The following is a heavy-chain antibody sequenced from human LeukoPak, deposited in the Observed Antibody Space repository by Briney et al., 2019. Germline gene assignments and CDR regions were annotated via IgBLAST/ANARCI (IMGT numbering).Heavy chain of an antibody. Sequence: GASVKVSCKASGYTFTSYGISWVRQAPGQGLEWMGWISAYNGNTNYAQKLQGRVTMTTDTSTSTAYTELRSLRSDDTAVYYCARGARGYYYGSGDNWFDPWGQGTLVTVSS. CDR2: ISAYNGNT. V-gene: IGHV1-18*01. D-gene: IGHD3-10*01. CDR1: GYTFTSYG. J-gene: IGHJ5*02. CDR3: ARGARGYYYGSGDNWFDP.